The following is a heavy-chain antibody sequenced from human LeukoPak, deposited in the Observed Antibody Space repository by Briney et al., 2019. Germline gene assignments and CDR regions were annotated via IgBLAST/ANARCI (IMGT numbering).Heavy chain of an antibody. CDR2: INPNSGGT. CDR1: GYTFTGYY. V-gene: IGHV1-2*02. J-gene: IGHJ4*02. D-gene: IGHD2-15*01. CDR3: ARVHCSGGSCYSDY. Sequence: ASVKVSCKASGYTFTGYYMHWVRQAPGQGLEWMGWINPNSGGTNYAQEFQGRVTMTRDTSISTAYMELSRLRSDDTAVYYCARVHCSGGSCYSDYWGQETLVTVSS.